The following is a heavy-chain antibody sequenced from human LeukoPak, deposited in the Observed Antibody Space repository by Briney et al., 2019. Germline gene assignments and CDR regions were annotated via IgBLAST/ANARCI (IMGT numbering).Heavy chain of an antibody. D-gene: IGHD2-2*01. CDR2: ISAYNGNT. Sequence: ASVKVSCKASGYTFTSYGISRVRQAPGQGLEWMGWISAYNGNTNYAQKLQGRVTMTTDTSTSTAYMELRSLRSDDTAVYYCAREGYCSSTSCSFDPWGQGTLVTVSS. CDR1: GYTFTSYG. V-gene: IGHV1-18*01. CDR3: AREGYCSSTSCSFDP. J-gene: IGHJ5*02.